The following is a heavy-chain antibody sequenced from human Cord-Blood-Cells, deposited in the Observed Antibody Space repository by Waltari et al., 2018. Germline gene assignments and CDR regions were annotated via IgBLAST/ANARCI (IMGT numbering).Heavy chain of an antibody. D-gene: IGHD6-6*01. J-gene: IGHJ6*03. CDR1: GGSFSGYY. CDR3: ARGRSSSSEPYYYDMDV. Sequence: QVQLQQWGAGLLKPSETLSLTCAVYGGSFSGYYWSWVRQPPGKGLEWIGEIRHSGSTNYNPSLKSRVTISVDTSKNQFSLKLSSVTAADTAVYYCARGRSSSSEPYYYDMDVWGKGTTVTVSS. CDR2: IRHSGST. V-gene: IGHV4-34*01.